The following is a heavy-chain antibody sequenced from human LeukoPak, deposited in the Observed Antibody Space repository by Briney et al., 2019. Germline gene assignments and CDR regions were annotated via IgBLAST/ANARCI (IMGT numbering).Heavy chain of an antibody. D-gene: IGHD2-8*01. CDR1: GFTFSSYW. V-gene: IGHV3-74*01. Sequence: GGSLRLSCAASGFTFSSYWMHWVRHAPGKGLVWVSRINSDGSSTYYADSVKGRFTISRDNSKNTLYLQMNSLRAEDTAVYYCAKDLDIVLMVYATASDYWGQGTLVTVSS. CDR3: AKDLDIVLMVYATASDY. J-gene: IGHJ4*02. CDR2: INSDGSST.